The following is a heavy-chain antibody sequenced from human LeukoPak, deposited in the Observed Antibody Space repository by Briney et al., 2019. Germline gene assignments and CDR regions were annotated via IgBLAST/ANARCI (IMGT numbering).Heavy chain of an antibody. D-gene: IGHD6-6*01. CDR2: ISDTAGDT. CDR1: GFTFSGYA. CDR3: AKRIQYSSSSAYFDY. V-gene: IGHV3-23*01. Sequence: PGGSLRLSCAASGFTFSGYAMSWVRQAPGKGLEWVSAISDTAGDTYYADSVKGRFTISRDNSRSTLYLQMNSLRAEDTAIYYCAKRIQYSSSSAYFDYWGQGTLVTVSS. J-gene: IGHJ4*02.